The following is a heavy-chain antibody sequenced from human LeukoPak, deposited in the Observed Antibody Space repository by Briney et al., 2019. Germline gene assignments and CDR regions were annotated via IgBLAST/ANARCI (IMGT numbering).Heavy chain of an antibody. CDR2: IKEDGSER. J-gene: IGHJ6*02. D-gene: IGHD3-16*01. Sequence: GGSLRLSCAASGFTFSHYWMTWVRQAPGKGLEWVANIKEDGSERYYVDSVKGRFTISRDNAKNSVYLQMASLRAEDTAVYYCARFGVPYGVDVWGQGTTVTVSS. V-gene: IGHV3-7*05. CDR3: ARFGVPYGVDV. CDR1: GFTFSHYW.